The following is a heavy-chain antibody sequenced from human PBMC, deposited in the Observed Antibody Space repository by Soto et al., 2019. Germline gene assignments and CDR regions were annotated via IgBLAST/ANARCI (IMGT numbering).Heavy chain of an antibody. CDR1: GDTFTSYG. CDR2: ISAYNGNT. J-gene: IGHJ5*02. D-gene: IGHD2-2*01. Sequence: GASVKVSCKASGDTFTSYGISWVRQAPGQGREWMGWISAYNGNTNYAQKLQGRVTMTTDTSTSTAYMELRSLRSDDTAVYYCARPLGDIVVVPAASNWFDPWGQGTLVTVSS. V-gene: IGHV1-18*04. CDR3: ARPLGDIVVVPAASNWFDP.